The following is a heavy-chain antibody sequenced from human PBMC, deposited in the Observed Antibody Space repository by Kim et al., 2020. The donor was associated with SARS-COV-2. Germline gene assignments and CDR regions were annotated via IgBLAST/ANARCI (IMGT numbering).Heavy chain of an antibody. Sequence: SGKGRFTISRDNSKNNLYLQMNTLRAEDTAIYYCARAGCSGGTCYRPNDYWGQGTLVTVSS. V-gene: IGHV3-23*01. J-gene: IGHJ4*02. D-gene: IGHD2-15*01. CDR3: ARAGCSGGTCYRPNDY.